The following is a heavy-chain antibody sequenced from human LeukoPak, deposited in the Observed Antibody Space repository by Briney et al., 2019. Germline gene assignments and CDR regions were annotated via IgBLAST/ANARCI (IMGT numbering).Heavy chain of an antibody. V-gene: IGHV4-59*01. Sequence: SETLSLTCTVSGGSISSYYWSWIRQPPGKGLEWIGYIYYSGSTNYNPSLKSRVTMSVDTSKNQFSLKLSSVTAADTAVYYCARAGLLTFGGVIVAHPPDYWGQGTLVTVSS. CDR3: ARAGLLTFGGVIVAHPPDY. CDR2: IYYSGST. D-gene: IGHD3-16*02. J-gene: IGHJ4*02. CDR1: GGSISSYY.